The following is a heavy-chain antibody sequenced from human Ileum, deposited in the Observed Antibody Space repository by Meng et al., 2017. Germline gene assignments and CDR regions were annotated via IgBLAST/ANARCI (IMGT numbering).Heavy chain of an antibody. D-gene: IGHD6-19*01. J-gene: IGHJ4*02. Sequence: QVLLQQSVQGLGKPSQTPVLTCVISGDSVSSPTAAWNWFRQSPSRGLEWLGRTYYRSKWYYEYAVSVKSRISANPDTSKNQFSLQLNSVTPEDTAVYFCARENSGWFFWGQGALVTVSS. V-gene: IGHV6-1*01. CDR1: GDSVSSPTAA. CDR2: TYYRSKWYY. CDR3: ARENSGWFF.